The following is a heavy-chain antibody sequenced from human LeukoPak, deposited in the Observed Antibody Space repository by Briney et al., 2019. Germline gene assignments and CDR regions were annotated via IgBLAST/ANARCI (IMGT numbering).Heavy chain of an antibody. V-gene: IGHV2-5*02. CDR3: AHRSIRYFDNSGYLS. D-gene: IGHD3-22*01. J-gene: IGHJ5*02. CDR2: IYWDDDE. CDR1: GFSLSTSGVG. Sequence: SGPTLVNPTQTLTLTCTFSGFSLSTSGVGVGWIRQPPGKALEWLALIYWDDDERYSPSLKSRLTITKDTSKNQVVLTMTNMHPVDTATYFCAHRSIRYFDNSGYLSWGQGTLVTVSS.